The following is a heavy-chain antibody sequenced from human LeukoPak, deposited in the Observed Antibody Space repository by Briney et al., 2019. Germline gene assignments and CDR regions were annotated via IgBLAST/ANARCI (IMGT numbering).Heavy chain of an antibody. CDR2: INHSGST. V-gene: IGHV4-34*01. CDR3: ARGSRYYYGSGSYYANWFDP. Sequence: PSETLSLTCAVYGGSFSGYYWSWIRQPPGKGLEWIGEINHSGSTNYNPSLKSRVTISVDTSKNQFSLKLSSVTAADTAVYYCARGSRYYYGSGSYYANWFDPWGQGTLVTVPS. CDR1: GGSFSGYY. J-gene: IGHJ5*02. D-gene: IGHD3-10*01.